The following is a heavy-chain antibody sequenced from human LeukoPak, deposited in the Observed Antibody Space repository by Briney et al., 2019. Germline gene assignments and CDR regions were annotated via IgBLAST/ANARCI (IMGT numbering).Heavy chain of an antibody. Sequence: GRSLRLSCAASGFTFSSYGMHWVRQAPGKGLEWVAVISYDGSNKYYADSVKGRFTISRDNSKNTLYLQMNSLRAEDTAVYYCARDGLAGDFDYWGQGTLVTVSS. CDR3: ARDGLAGDFDY. CDR2: ISYDGSNK. V-gene: IGHV3-30*03. CDR1: GFTFSSYG. J-gene: IGHJ4*02. D-gene: IGHD6-19*01.